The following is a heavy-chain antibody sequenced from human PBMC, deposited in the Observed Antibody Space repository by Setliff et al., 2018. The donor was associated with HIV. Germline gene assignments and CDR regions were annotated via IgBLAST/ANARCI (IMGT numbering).Heavy chain of an antibody. V-gene: IGHV4-61*09. CDR1: GGSISSDSYY. CDR2: IYTSGST. CDR3: ARELTALYYDSLNWFDP. Sequence: SETLSLTCTVSGGSISSDSYYWSWIQQPAGKGLEWIGHIYTSGSTNYNPSLKSRVTISVDPSKNQFSLKLSSVTAADTAVYYCARELTALYYDSLNWFDPWGQGTLVTVSS. D-gene: IGHD3-3*01. J-gene: IGHJ5*02.